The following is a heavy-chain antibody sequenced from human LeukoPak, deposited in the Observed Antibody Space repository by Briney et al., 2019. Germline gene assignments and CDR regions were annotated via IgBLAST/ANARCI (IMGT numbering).Heavy chain of an antibody. D-gene: IGHD5-18*01. Sequence: GESLKISCKGSGYSFTSYWIGWVRQMPGKGLEWMGIIYPGDSDTRYSPSFRGQVTISADKSISTAYLQWSSLKASDTAMYYCARRGYSYGYRGHFDYWGQGTLVTVSS. J-gene: IGHJ4*02. CDR1: GYSFTSYW. V-gene: IGHV5-51*01. CDR3: ARRGYSYGYRGHFDY. CDR2: IYPGDSDT.